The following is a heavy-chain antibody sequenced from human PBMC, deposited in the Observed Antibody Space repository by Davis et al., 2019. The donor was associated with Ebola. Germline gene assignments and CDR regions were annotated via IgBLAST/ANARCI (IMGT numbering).Heavy chain of an antibody. CDR1: GFSFSSQT. Sequence: PGGSLRLSCAASGFSFSSQTMSWVRQAPGKGLEWVSGISESGSRTYYADSVKGRFTMSRDNSKAMLYLQMNGLRVEDTAVYYCAKETVGGPSPYDYWGRGTQVTVSS. D-gene: IGHD4-23*01. CDR2: ISESGSRT. CDR3: AKETVGGPSPYDY. V-gene: IGHV3-23*01. J-gene: IGHJ4*02.